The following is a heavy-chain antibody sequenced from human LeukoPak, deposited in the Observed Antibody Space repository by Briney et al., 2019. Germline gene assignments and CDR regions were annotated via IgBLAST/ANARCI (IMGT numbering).Heavy chain of an antibody. J-gene: IGHJ4*02. CDR3: ARMGNPATVTADY. CDR2: IYYSGST. CDR1: GGSISSSSYY. Sequence: SETLSLTCTVSGGSISSSSYYWGWIRQPPGKGLEWIGSIYYSGSTYYNPSLKSRVTISVDTSKNQFSLKLSSVTAADTAVYYCARMGNPATVTADYWGQGTLVTVSS. V-gene: IGHV4-39*01. D-gene: IGHD4-17*01.